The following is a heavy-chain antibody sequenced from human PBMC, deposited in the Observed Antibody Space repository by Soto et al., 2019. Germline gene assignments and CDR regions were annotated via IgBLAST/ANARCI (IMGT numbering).Heavy chain of an antibody. Sequence: SETLSLTCTVSGGSISSSSYYWGWIRQPPGKGLEWIGSIYYSGSTYYNPSLKSRVTISVDTSKNQFSLKLSSVTAADTAVYYCASVSSSWWYYYYGMDVWGQGTTVTVSS. V-gene: IGHV4-39*01. CDR1: GGSISSSSYY. J-gene: IGHJ6*02. CDR2: IYYSGST. CDR3: ASVSSSWWYYYYGMDV. D-gene: IGHD6-13*01.